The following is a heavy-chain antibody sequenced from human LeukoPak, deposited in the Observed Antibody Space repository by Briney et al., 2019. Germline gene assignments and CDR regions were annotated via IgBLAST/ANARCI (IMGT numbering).Heavy chain of an antibody. Sequence: GGSLRLSCAASGFTFSSYGMHWVRQAPGKGLEWVAVISYDGSNKYYADSVKGRFTISRDNSKNTLYLQMNSLRAEDTAVYYCARVGAVAGTGAFDIWGQGTMVTVSS. CDR1: GFTFSSYG. CDR3: ARVGAVAGTGAFDI. D-gene: IGHD6-19*01. CDR2: ISYDGSNK. V-gene: IGHV3-30*03. J-gene: IGHJ3*02.